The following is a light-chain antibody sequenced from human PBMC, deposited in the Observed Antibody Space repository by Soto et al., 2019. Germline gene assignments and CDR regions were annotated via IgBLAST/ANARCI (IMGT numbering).Light chain of an antibody. J-gene: IGKJ2*01. CDR2: AAS. CDR3: QQSYSTPHT. Sequence: DIQMTQSPSSLSASVGDRVTITCRASQSITTYLHWYQQKPGKAPKFLIYAASNLQSGVPSRFSGSGSGTDFTLTISSLQPEDFATYYCQQSYSTPHTFGQGTELEIK. V-gene: IGKV1-39*01. CDR1: QSITTY.